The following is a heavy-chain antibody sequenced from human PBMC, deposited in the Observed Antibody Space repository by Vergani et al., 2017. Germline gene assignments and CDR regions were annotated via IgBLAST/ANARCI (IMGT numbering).Heavy chain of an antibody. Sequence: EVQLVQSGAEVKKPGAAVKISCKVSGYTFTDYYMHWVQQAPGKGLEWMGLVDPEDGETIYAEKFQGRVTITADTSTDTAYMELSSLRSEDTAVYYCATGGIVVVTAIPLPLGYWGQGTLVTVSS. J-gene: IGHJ4*02. CDR3: ATGGIVVVTAIPLPLGY. V-gene: IGHV1-69-2*01. CDR2: VDPEDGET. D-gene: IGHD2-21*02. CDR1: GYTFTDYY.